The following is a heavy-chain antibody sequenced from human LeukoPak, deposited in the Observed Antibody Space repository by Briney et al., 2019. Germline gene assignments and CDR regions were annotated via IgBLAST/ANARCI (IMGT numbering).Heavy chain of an antibody. V-gene: IGHV3-23*01. D-gene: IGHD3-9*01. CDR1: GFTFSSYA. CDR3: AKEAVGYDILTGYYTTGYFDY. CDR2: ISGSGGNT. J-gene: IGHJ4*02. Sequence: GGSLRLSCAASGFTFSSYAMSWVRQAPGKGLEWVSGISGSGGNTYYADSVKGRFTIPRDNSKNTLYLQMSSLRAEDTAVYYCAKEAVGYDILTGYYTTGYFDYWGQGTLVTVSS.